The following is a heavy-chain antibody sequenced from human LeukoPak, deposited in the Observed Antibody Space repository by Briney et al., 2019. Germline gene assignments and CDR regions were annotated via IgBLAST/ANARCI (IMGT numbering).Heavy chain of an antibody. Sequence: PGGSLRLSCAVSGFTFSSYNMNWVRQAPGKALEWVSSISYSSRARYYADSVKGRFTISRDNFKDSLYLQMDSLRAEDTAVYYCARAYCSSTSCFGWGQGTLVTVSS. CDR1: GFTFSSYN. CDR3: ARAYCSSTSCFG. V-gene: IGHV3-48*01. D-gene: IGHD2-2*01. J-gene: IGHJ4*02. CDR2: ISYSSRAR.